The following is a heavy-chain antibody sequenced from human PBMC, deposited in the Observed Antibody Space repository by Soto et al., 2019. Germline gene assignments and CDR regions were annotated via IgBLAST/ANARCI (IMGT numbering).Heavy chain of an antibody. CDR1: GFTVSSNY. CDR3: ARDLRAKFDP. CDR2: IYSGGST. V-gene: IGHV3-66*01. J-gene: IGHJ5*02. Sequence: GGSLRLSCAVSGFTVSSNYMSWVRQAPGKGLEWVSVIYSGGSTNYADSVRGRFTISRDSSKNTLYLQMNSLRAEDTAVYYCARDLRAKFDPWGQGTLVTVS.